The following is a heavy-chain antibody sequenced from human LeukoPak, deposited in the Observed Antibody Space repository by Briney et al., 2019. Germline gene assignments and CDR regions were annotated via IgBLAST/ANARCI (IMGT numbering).Heavy chain of an antibody. Sequence: ASVKVSCKASGGTFSSYAISWVRQAPGQGLEWMGRIIPFLGIANYAQKFQGRVTITADKSTSTAYMELSSLRSEDTAVYYCARGSYGDYFDYWGQGTLVTVSS. V-gene: IGHV1-69*04. J-gene: IGHJ4*02. CDR2: IIPFLGIA. CDR1: GGTFSSYA. D-gene: IGHD1-26*01. CDR3: ARGSYGDYFDY.